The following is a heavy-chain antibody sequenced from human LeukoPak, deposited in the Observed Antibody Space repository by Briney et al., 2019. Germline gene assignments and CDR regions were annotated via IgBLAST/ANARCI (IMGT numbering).Heavy chain of an antibody. D-gene: IGHD2-2*01. CDR2: ISSSSSYI. CDR1: GFTFSSYS. Sequence: GGSLRLSCAASGFTFSSYSMNWVRQAPGKGLEWVSSISSSSSYIYYADSVKGRFTISRDNSKNTLYLQMNSPRAEDTAVYYCAKDHCSSTSCYAWYYYYYMDVWGKGTTVTVSS. CDR3: AKDHCSSTSCYAWYYYYYMDV. V-gene: IGHV3-21*04. J-gene: IGHJ6*03.